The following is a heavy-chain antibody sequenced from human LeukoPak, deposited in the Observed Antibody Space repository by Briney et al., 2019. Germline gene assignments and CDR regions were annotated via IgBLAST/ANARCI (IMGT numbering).Heavy chain of an antibody. J-gene: IGHJ4*02. V-gene: IGHV4-39*07. CDR2: IYYSGST. CDR1: GGSISSSSYY. D-gene: IGHD2-15*01. Sequence: SETLSLTCIVSGGSISSSSYYWGWIRQPPGKGLEWIGSIYYSGSTYYNPSLKSRVTISVDTSKNQFSLKLSSVTAADTAVYYCARGGRVKTFDYWGQGTLVTVSS. CDR3: ARGGRVKTFDY.